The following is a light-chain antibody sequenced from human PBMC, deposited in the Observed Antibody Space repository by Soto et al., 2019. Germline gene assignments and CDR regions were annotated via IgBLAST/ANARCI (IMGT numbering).Light chain of an antibody. CDR1: QRVSSSY. Sequence: EIVLTHSPGTLSLSPGERDPHSCRARQRVSSSYLAWSQQKPGQAPRLLIYGASSRATGIPDRFSGSGSGTDFTLTISRLEPEDFAVYYCQQYGSSRWTFGQGTKVDIK. V-gene: IGKV3-20*01. CDR3: QQYGSSRWT. CDR2: GAS. J-gene: IGKJ1*01.